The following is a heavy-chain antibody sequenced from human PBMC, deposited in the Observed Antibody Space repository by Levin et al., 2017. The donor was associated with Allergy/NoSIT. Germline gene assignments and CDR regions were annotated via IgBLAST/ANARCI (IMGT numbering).Heavy chain of an antibody. J-gene: IGHJ5*02. CDR1: GGSISSYY. D-gene: IGHD6-13*01. CDR3: ARDYKGAGTRTRYIWFDP. Sequence: SQTLSLTCTVSGGSISSYYWSWIRQPAGKGLEWIGRIYTSGSTNYNPSLKSRVTMSVDTSKNQFSLKLSSVTAADTAVYYCARDYKGAGTRTRYIWFDPWGQGTLVTVSS. V-gene: IGHV4-4*07. CDR2: IYTSGST.